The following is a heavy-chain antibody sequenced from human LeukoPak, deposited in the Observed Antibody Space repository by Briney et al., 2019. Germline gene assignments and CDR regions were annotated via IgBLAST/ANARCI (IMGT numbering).Heavy chain of an antibody. CDR2: IDWDGGIT. J-gene: IGHJ4*02. V-gene: IGHV3-43*01. Sequence: PGGSLRLSCAASGFTFEDFSMHWVRQAPGKGLEWISLIDWDGGITYYADSVKGRFTISRDNSKNTLYLQMNSLRAEDTAVYYCAKDTYSIPRYFDYWGQGTLVTVSS. D-gene: IGHD4-11*01. CDR1: GFTFEDFS. CDR3: AKDTYSIPRYFDY.